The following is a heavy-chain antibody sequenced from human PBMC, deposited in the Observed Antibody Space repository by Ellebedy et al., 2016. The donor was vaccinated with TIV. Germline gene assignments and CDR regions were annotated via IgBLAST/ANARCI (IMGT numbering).Heavy chain of an antibody. D-gene: IGHD1-26*01. CDR2: IKSKASGGAI. CDR1: GFAFNYAW. CDR3: ARGGAGFDSMHRELSFDS. Sequence: GGSLRLSXAASGFAFNYAWMNWVRHTPGKGLEWVGRIKSKASGGAIDYAAPVKGRFTISRDDSKDTLYLQMNSLRTEDTAVYYCARGGAGFDSMHRELSFDSWGQGTLVTVSS. V-gene: IGHV3-15*07. J-gene: IGHJ4*02.